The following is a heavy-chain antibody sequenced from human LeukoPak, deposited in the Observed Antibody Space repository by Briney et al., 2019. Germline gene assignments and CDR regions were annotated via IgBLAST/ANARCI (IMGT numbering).Heavy chain of an antibody. V-gene: IGHV4-61*02. CDR3: ARESSSGWYGYYFDY. Sequence: SETLSLTCTVSGGSISSGSYYWSWIRQPAGKGLEWIGRIYTSGSTNYNPSLKSRATISVDTSKNQFSLKLSSVTAADTAVYYCARESSSGWYGYYFDYWGQGTLVTVSS. J-gene: IGHJ4*02. D-gene: IGHD6-19*01. CDR2: IYTSGST. CDR1: GGSISSGSYY.